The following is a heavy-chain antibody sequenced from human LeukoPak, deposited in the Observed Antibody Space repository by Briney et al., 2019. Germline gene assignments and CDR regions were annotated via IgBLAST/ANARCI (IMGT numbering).Heavy chain of an antibody. Sequence: PSETLSLTCAVSGNSISNTYYWGWIRPPPGKELEWIGSIYNSGSTHYNPSLKSRVTISVDTSKNQFSLKLSSVTAADTAVYYCARNSSGNYFDYWGQGTLVTASS. CDR2: IYNSGST. V-gene: IGHV4-38-2*01. CDR3: ARNSSGNYFDY. J-gene: IGHJ4*02. D-gene: IGHD1-26*01. CDR1: GNSISNTYY.